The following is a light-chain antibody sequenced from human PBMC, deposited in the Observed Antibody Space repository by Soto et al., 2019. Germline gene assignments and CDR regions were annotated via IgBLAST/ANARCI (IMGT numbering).Light chain of an antibody. CDR2: AAS. CDR3: QKYDTAPQT. J-gene: IGKJ1*01. CDR1: QGIIAY. V-gene: IGKV1-27*01. Sequence: DIQMTQSPSSLSASVGDTVTITCRASQGIIAYLAWFQQRPGQAPKLPIYAASTLHTGVPSRFSGSGAGGSGAGTEFTLTISSLQPEDVGTYYCQKYDTAPQTFGPGTSVEIK.